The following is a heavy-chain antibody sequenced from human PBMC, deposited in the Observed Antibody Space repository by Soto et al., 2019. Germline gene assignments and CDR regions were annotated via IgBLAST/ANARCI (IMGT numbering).Heavy chain of an antibody. CDR1: GFTFSSYW. CDR2: IKQDGSEK. Sequence: EVQLVESGGGLVQPGGSLRLSCAASGFTFSSYWMSWVRQAPGKGLEWVANIKQDGSEKYYVDSVKGRFTISRDNAKNSLYLQMNSLRAEDTAVSYCVRAGYYDFWSGNPERYFDLWGRGTLVTVSS. D-gene: IGHD3-3*01. V-gene: IGHV3-7*01. J-gene: IGHJ2*01. CDR3: VRAGYYDFWSGNPERYFDL.